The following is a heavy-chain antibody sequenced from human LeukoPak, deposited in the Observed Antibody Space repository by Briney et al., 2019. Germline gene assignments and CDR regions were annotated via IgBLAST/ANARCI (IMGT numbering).Heavy chain of an antibody. J-gene: IGHJ4*02. CDR1: GGSISSYY. D-gene: IGHD6-13*01. CDR2: IYYCGST. Sequence: SETLSLTCTVSGGSISSYYWSWIRQPPGKGLEWIGYIYYCGSTNYNPSLKSRVTISVDTSKNQFSLKLSSVTAADTAVYYCARRGAGYSSSLDYWGQGTLVTVSS. CDR3: ARRGAGYSSSLDY. V-gene: IGHV4-59*08.